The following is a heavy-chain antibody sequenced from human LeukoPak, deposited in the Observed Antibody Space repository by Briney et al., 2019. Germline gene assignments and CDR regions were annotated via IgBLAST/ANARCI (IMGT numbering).Heavy chain of an antibody. D-gene: IGHD6-13*01. CDR2: IYYSGST. CDR1: GGSISSYY. Sequence: SSETLSLTCTVSGGSISSYYWSWIRQPPGKGLEWIGYIYYSGSTNYNASLKCRVTISVDTSKNQFSLKLSSVTAADTAVYYCARDLGLYSSSWYYVSSNWFDPWGQGTLVTVSS. CDR3: ARDLGLYSSSWYYVSSNWFDP. V-gene: IGHV4-59*01. J-gene: IGHJ5*02.